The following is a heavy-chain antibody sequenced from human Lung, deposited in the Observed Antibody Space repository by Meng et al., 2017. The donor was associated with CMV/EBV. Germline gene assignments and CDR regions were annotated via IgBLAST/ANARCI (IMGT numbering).Heavy chain of an antibody. Sequence: EQLVQSGSELKKPVDLVKVSCQADGYTFISTSMNWVLHAPGQGLEWMGWININTGNPTYAQGFTGRFVFSLDTSVSTAYLQIDSLKADETAVYYCARGNGWRFDYWGQGTLVTVSS. CDR3: ARGNGWRFDY. CDR2: ININTGNP. J-gene: IGHJ4*02. CDR1: GYTFISTS. D-gene: IGHD6-19*01. V-gene: IGHV7-4-1*01.